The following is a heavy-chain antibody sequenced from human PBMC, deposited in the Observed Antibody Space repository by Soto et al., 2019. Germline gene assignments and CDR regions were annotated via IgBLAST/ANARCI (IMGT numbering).Heavy chain of an antibody. CDR3: ARDYPDRLTAMGLDFDY. Sequence: SGGSLRLSCAASGFTFNNYGMHWVRQAPGEGLEWVAIIWFDGSREHYADSVRGRFTISRDNSKNTVDLQMNSLRAEDTAIYFCARDYPDRLTAMGLDFDYWGQGTLVTVSS. CDR1: GFTFNNYG. V-gene: IGHV3-33*01. CDR2: IWFDGSRE. J-gene: IGHJ4*02. D-gene: IGHD5-18*01.